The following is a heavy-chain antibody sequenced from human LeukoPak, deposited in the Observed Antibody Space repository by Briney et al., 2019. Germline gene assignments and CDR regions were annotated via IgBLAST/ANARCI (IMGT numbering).Heavy chain of an antibody. CDR2: TYHSGST. D-gene: IGHD3-3*01. J-gene: IGHJ4*02. Sequence: SETLSLTCAVSGYSISSGYYWGWIRQPPGKGLEWIGSTYHSGSTYYNPSLKSRVTISVDTSKNQFSLKLSSVTAADTAVYYCARYYDFWSGPYYFDYWGQGTLVTVSS. V-gene: IGHV4-38-2*01. CDR1: GYSISSGYY. CDR3: ARYYDFWSGPYYFDY.